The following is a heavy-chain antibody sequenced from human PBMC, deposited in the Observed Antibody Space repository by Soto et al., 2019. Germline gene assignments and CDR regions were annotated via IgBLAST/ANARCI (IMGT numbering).Heavy chain of an antibody. J-gene: IGHJ5*02. CDR3: ARDYYDSSGYYNWFDP. CDR2: ISAYNGNT. V-gene: IGHV1-18*01. CDR1: GYTFTSYG. Sequence: VASVKVSCKASGYTFTSYGISWVRQAPGQGLEWMGWISAYNGNTNYAQKLQGRVTMTTDTSTSTAYMELRSLRSDDTAVYYCARDYYDSSGYYNWFDPWGQGTLVTVSS. D-gene: IGHD3-22*01.